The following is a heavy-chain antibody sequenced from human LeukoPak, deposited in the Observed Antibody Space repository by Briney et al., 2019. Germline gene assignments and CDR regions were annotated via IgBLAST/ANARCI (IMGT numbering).Heavy chain of an antibody. D-gene: IGHD3-22*01. CDR1: GFTFDDYA. CDR2: ISWNSGSI. J-gene: IGHJ4*02. V-gene: IGHV3-9*01. CDR3: ATDSSGYYYVG. Sequence: GRSLRLSCAASGFTFDDYAMHWVRQAPGKGLEWVSGISWNSGSIGYADSVKGRFTISRDNAKNSLYLQMNSLRAEDTALYYCATDSSGYYYVGWGQGTLVTVSS.